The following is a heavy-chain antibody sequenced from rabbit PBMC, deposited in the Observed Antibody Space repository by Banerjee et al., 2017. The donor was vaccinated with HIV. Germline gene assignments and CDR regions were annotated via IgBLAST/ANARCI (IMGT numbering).Heavy chain of an antibody. D-gene: IGHD6-1*01. J-gene: IGHJ4*01. CDR3: ARGIGYAGYGYAAWHFAL. V-gene: IGHV1S45*01. Sequence: QEQLVESGGGLVQPEGSLTLTCTASGFSFSSNAMCWVRQAPGKGLEWIGCIYTGDGSTYYASWPKGRFTISGTSSTTVTLQMTSLTAADTATYFCARGIGYAGYGYAAWHFALWGPGTLVTVS. CDR2: IYTGDGST. CDR1: GFSFSSNA.